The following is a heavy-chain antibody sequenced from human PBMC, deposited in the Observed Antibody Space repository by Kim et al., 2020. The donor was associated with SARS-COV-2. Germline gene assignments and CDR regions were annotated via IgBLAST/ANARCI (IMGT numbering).Heavy chain of an antibody. J-gene: IGHJ6*02. V-gene: IGHV1-69*13. CDR1: GGTFSSYA. CDR3: ARGRAYFPNIVVVPAARGYYYYGMDV. Sequence: SVKVSCKASGGTFSSYAISWVRQAPGQGLEWMGGIIPIFGTANYAQKFQGRVTITADESTSTAYMELSSLRSEDTAVYYCARGRAYFPNIVVVPAARGYYYYGMDVWGQGTTVTVSS. CDR2: IIPIFGTA. D-gene: IGHD2-2*01.